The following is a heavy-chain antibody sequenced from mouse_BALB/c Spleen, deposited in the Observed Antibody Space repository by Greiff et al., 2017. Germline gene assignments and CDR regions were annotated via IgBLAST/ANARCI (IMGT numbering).Heavy chain of an antibody. J-gene: IGHJ4*01. D-gene: IGHD2-1*01. CDR3: APFYGNQYYYAMDY. CDR1: GFSLTSYG. CDR2: IWAGGST. Sequence: QVQLKQSGPGLVAPSQSLSITCTVSGFSLTSYGVHWVRQPPGKGLEWLGVIWAGGSTNYNSALMSRLSISKDNSKSQVFLKMNSLQTDDTAMYYCAPFYGNQYYYAMDYWGQGTSVTVSS. V-gene: IGHV2-9*02.